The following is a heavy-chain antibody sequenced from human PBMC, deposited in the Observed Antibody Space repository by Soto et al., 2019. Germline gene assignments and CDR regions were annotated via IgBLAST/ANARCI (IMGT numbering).Heavy chain of an antibody. CDR2: IIPIFGTA. V-gene: IGHV1-69*01. J-gene: IGHJ3*02. D-gene: IGHD3-22*01. Sequence: QVQLVQSGTEVKKPGSSVKVSCKASGGTFSNYAISWVRQAPGQGLEWMGVIIPIFGTANNPQKFQGRVTITADESTSTAYMELSSLRSEDTALYYCARVRSSGYHSANDAFDIWGQGTMVTVSS. CDR3: ARVRSSGYHSANDAFDI. CDR1: GGTFSNYA.